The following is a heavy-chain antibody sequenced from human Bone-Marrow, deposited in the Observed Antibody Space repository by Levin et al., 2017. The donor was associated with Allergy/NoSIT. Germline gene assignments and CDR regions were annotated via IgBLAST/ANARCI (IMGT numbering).Heavy chain of an antibody. V-gene: IGHV5-51*01. Sequence: PGGSLRLSCQGSGSSFTSYWIGWVRQMPGKGLEWMGIIYPLDSDTKYSPSFEGQVTISADKSTRTAYMQWSSLKASDTGKYYCVRGEGYRYGDLWGQGTLVTVSS. J-gene: IGHJ5*02. D-gene: IGHD5-18*01. CDR3: VRGEGYRYGDL. CDR2: IYPLDSDT. CDR1: GSSFTSYW.